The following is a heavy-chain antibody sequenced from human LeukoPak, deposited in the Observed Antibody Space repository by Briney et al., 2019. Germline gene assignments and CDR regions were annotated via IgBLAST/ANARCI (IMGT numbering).Heavy chain of an antibody. CDR2: IIPILGIA. CDR1: GGTFSSYA. J-gene: IGHJ4*02. V-gene: IGHV1-69*04. Sequence: ASVKVSCKASGGTFSSYAISWVRQAPGQGLEWMGRIIPILGIANYAQKFQGGVTITADKSTSTAYMELSSLRSEDTAVYYCASPEYGSGSYYTLRSFDYWGQGTLVTVSS. D-gene: IGHD3-10*01. CDR3: ASPEYGSGSYYTLRSFDY.